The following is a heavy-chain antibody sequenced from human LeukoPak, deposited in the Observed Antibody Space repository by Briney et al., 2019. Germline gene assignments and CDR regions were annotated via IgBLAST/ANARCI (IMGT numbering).Heavy chain of an antibody. CDR3: ARDFGRFGEFLHY. J-gene: IGHJ4*02. D-gene: IGHD3-10*01. Sequence: GGSLRLSCAASGFTFSTYAMHWVRQAPGKGLEWVARISDDGSNKYYADSVKGRLTISRDNSKNTLYMQMNSLRAEDTAVYYCARDFGRFGEFLHYWGQGTLVTVSS. V-gene: IGHV3-30*04. CDR1: GFTFSTYA. CDR2: ISDDGSNK.